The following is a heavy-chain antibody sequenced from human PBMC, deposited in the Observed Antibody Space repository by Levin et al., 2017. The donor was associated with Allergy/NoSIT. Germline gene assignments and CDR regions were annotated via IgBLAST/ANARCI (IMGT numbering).Heavy chain of an antibody. Sequence: PGESLKISCTASGFTFRSYGMYWVRQAPGRGLEWVAVIWYVGSNKYYVDSVEGRFTISRDNSKNTLYLEMNSLRVEDTAVYYCARGMTHFYDGSAWSHLIDYYAMDVWGQGTTVAVSS. CDR1: GFTFRSYG. V-gene: IGHV3-33*01. CDR3: ARGMTHFYDGSAWSHLIDYYAMDV. D-gene: IGHD3-22*01. CDR2: IWYVGSNK. J-gene: IGHJ6*02.